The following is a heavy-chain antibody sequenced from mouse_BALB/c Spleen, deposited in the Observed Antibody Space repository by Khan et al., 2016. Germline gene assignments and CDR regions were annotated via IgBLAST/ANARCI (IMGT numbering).Heavy chain of an antibody. CDR3: ARPYDYGDFDV. Sequence: QVQLQQSGAELAKPGASVKMSCKASGYTFTSYWMHWVKQRPGQGLEWIGYINPSTGYTEYNQKFKDMATLTADKSSSTAYMQLSSLTSEDSAVYYCARPYDYGDFDVWGAGTTVTVSS. V-gene: IGHV1-7*01. D-gene: IGHD2-4*01. CDR2: INPSTGYT. J-gene: IGHJ1*01. CDR1: GYTFTSYW.